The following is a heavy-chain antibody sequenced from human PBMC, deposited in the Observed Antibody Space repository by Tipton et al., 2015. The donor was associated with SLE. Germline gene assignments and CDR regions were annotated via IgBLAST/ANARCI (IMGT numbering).Heavy chain of an antibody. CDR2: FYPGGTA. V-gene: IGHV4-4*07. D-gene: IGHD6-19*01. Sequence: TLSLTCTVSVDSISNYYLSWIRQSAGKGLEWMGRFYPGGTASYNPSFKSRVTISFDTSKNQFSLKLSSVTAADTAVYYCASWAGSGLTTYFDYWGQGTLVTVSS. J-gene: IGHJ4*02. CDR3: ASWAGSGLTTYFDY. CDR1: VDSISNYY.